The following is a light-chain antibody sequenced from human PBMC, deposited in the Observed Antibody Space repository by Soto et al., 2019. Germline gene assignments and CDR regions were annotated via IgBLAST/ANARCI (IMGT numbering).Light chain of an antibody. J-gene: IGKJ1*01. CDR2: KAS. CDR3: LHYNNWPPWT. Sequence: DIQMTQSPSTLSASVGDRVTITCRASQSISSWLAWYQQKPGKAPKLLIYKASSLESGVPSRFSGSGSGTEFTLTISSLQSEDFATYYCLHYNNWPPWTFGQGTKVDI. V-gene: IGKV1-5*03. CDR1: QSISSW.